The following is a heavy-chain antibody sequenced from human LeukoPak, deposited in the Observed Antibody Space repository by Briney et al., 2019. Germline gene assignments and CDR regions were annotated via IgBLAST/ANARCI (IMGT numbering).Heavy chain of an antibody. V-gene: IGHV1-2*02. CDR3: AREFKPPSVTWIADYYGMDV. J-gene: IGHJ6*02. D-gene: IGHD2-21*01. Sequence: GASVKVSCKASGYTFTGYYMHWVRQAPGQGLEWMGWINPNNGGTNYAQKFQGRVTMTRGTSISTAYMELSRLTSDDTAVYYCAREFKPPSVTWIADYYGMDVWGQGTTVTVSS. CDR2: INPNNGGT. CDR1: GYTFTGYY.